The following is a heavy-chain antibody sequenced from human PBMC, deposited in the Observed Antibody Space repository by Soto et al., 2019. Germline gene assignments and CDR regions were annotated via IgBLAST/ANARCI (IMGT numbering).Heavy chain of an antibody. CDR1: GGSISSYY. D-gene: IGHD1-26*01. Sequence: QVQLQESGPGLVKPSETLSLTCTVSGGSISSYYWSWIRQPPGKGLGWIGYIYYSGSTNYNPSLKSRVTISVDTSKNQFSLKLSSVTAADTAVYYCARDQVGGVFDYWGQGTLVTVSS. V-gene: IGHV4-59*01. J-gene: IGHJ4*02. CDR2: IYYSGST. CDR3: ARDQVGGVFDY.